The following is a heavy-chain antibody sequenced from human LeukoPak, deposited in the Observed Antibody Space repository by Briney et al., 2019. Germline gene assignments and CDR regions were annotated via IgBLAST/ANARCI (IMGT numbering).Heavy chain of an antibody. J-gene: IGHJ4*02. CDR3: ASGECSGGSCYALAGY. Sequence: PSETLSLTCTVSGGSISSYYWSWIRQPPGKGLEWIGYIYYSGSTNYNPSLKSRVTISVDTSRNQFSLKLSSVTAADTAVYYCASGECSGGSCYALAGYWGQGTLVTVFS. CDR2: IYYSGST. D-gene: IGHD2-15*01. V-gene: IGHV4-59*01. CDR1: GGSISSYY.